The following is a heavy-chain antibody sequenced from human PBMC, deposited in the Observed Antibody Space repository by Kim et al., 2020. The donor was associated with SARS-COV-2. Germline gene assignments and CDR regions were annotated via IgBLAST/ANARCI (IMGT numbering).Heavy chain of an antibody. V-gene: IGHV1-69*13. CDR1: GGTFSSYA. Sequence: SVKVSCKASGGTFSSYAISWVRQAPGQGLEWMGGIIPIFGTANYAQKFQGRVTITADESTSTAYMELSSLRSEDTAVYYCARSGWDSSSWPHAFDIWGQGTMVTVSS. J-gene: IGHJ3*02. CDR2: IIPIFGTA. D-gene: IGHD6-13*01. CDR3: ARSGWDSSSWPHAFDI.